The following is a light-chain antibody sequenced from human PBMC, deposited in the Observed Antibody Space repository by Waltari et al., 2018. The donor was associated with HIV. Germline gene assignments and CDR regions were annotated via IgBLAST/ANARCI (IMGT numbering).Light chain of an antibody. J-gene: IGLJ1*01. CDR1: SSDVGGYNY. Sequence: QSALTQPASASGSPGQSITISCTGTSSDVGGYNYVSWYQQHPAKAPKLMIYDVSNRPSGVSNRFSGSKSGNTASLTISGLQAEDEADYYCSSYTSSSTYVFGTGTKVTVL. CDR3: SSYTSSSTYV. V-gene: IGLV2-14*03. CDR2: DVS.